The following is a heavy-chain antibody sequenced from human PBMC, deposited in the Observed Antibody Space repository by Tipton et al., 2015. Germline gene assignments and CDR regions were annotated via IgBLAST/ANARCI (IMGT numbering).Heavy chain of an antibody. CDR3: ARASIIQGYYHDSSRYYLFNS. CDR2: GHYSGST. D-gene: IGHD3-22*01. J-gene: IGHJ1*01. Sequence: TLSLTCSVSGGSVTGYYWSWIRQSAGKGLEWIGYGHYSGSTNYNPSLQSRVTISVDTSQNHISLSLSSVTAADTALYYCARASIIQGYYHDSSRYYLFNSWGQGTLVTVSS. CDR1: GGSVTGYY. V-gene: IGHV4-59*02.